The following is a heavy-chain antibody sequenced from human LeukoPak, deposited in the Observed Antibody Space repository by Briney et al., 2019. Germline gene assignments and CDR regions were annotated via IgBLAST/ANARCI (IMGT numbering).Heavy chain of an antibody. V-gene: IGHV3-48*03. Sequence: PGGSLRLSCAASGFTFSTYEMNWVRQAPGKGLEWVSYISSSGSTIHYADSVKGRFTNSRDNAKNTLYLQMNSLRAEDTAVYYCAKGSSAWNEVFHFDYWGQGTLVTVSS. D-gene: IGHD6-19*01. CDR3: AKGSSAWNEVFHFDY. CDR2: ISSSGSTI. J-gene: IGHJ4*02. CDR1: GFTFSTYE.